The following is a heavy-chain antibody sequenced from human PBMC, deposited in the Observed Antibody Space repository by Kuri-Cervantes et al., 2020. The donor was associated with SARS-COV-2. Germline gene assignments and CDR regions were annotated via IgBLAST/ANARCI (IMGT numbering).Heavy chain of an antibody. CDR1: GYTFTNND. J-gene: IGHJ4*02. D-gene: IGHD2-15*01. V-gene: IGHV1-8*02. CDR3: KMVAARYYFDY. CDR2: MNPDTGNA. Sequence: ASVKVSCKASGYTFTNNDINWVRQASGQGLEWVGWMNPDTGNAGYAQKFQGRVTMTRITSTSTAYMELSSLRSEDTAVYYCKMVAARYYFDYWGQGTLVTVSS.